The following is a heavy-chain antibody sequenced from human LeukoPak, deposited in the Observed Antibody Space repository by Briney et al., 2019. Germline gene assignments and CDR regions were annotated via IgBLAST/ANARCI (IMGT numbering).Heavy chain of an antibody. V-gene: IGHV3-7*01. J-gene: IGHJ4*02. Sequence: PGGSLRLSCAASGFTFSSYWMSWVRQAPGRGLEWVANIKQDGSEKYYVDSVKGRFTISRDNAKNSLYLQMNSLRAEDTAVYYCARVSSTELLDYWGQGTLVTVSS. CDR3: ARVSSTELLDY. D-gene: IGHD1-26*01. CDR1: GFTFSSYW. CDR2: IKQDGSEK.